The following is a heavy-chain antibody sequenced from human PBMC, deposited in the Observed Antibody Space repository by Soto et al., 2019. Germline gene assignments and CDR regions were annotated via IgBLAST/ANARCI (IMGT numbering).Heavy chain of an antibody. D-gene: IGHD4-17*01. CDR1: GYTFTSYG. J-gene: IGHJ4*02. Sequence: ASVKVSCQASGYTFTSYGISWVRQAPGQGLEWMGWISAYNGNTNYAQKLQGRVTMTTDTSTSTAYMELRSLRSDDTAVYYCARSHPTPFYGGFDYWGQGTLVTVSS. CDR3: ARSHPTPFYGGFDY. V-gene: IGHV1-18*01. CDR2: ISAYNGNT.